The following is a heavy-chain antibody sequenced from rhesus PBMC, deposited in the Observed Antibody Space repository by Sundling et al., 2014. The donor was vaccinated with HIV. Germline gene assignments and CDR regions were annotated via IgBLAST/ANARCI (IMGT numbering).Heavy chain of an antibody. V-gene: IGHV4-122*02. D-gene: IGHD3-3*01. Sequence: QVQLQESGPGLVKPSETLSLTCTVSGASISSYWWSWIRQPPGEGLEWIGYINYGGSTSYNPSLKSRVSFSRDTSKNQVSLKLRSVTAADTAMYYCAREGNNIWSYGLESWGQGVVVTVSS. CDR2: INYGGST. CDR1: GASISSYW. J-gene: IGHJ6*01. CDR3: AREGNNIWSYGLES.